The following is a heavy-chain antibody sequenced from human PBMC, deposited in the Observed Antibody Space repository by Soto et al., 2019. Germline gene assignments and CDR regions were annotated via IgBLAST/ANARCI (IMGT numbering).Heavy chain of an antibody. D-gene: IGHD2-15*01. J-gene: IGHJ6*02. CDR1: GYSFTSYW. CDR2: IDPSDSYT. CDR3: ARRIYCSGGSCYSNYGMDV. Sequence: GESLKISCKGSGYSFTSYWISWVRQMPGKGLEWMGRIDPSDSYTNYSPSFQGHVTISAGKSISTAYLQWSSLKASDTAMYYCARRIYCSGGSCYSNYGMDVWGQGTTVTVSS. V-gene: IGHV5-10-1*01.